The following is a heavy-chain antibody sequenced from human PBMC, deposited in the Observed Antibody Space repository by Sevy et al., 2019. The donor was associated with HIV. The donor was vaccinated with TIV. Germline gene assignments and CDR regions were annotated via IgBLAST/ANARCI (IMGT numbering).Heavy chain of an antibody. V-gene: IGHV4-59*01. J-gene: IGHJ4*02. CDR2: ISYSGST. CDR3: ATSRVITGTFDY. D-gene: IGHD1-20*01. Sequence: WETLSLTCTVSGGSISGYYWSWIRQPPGKALEWIGYISYSGSTNYNPSLKSRVTISVDTSKNEFSLKLSSVTAADTAVYYCATSRVITGTFDYWGQGTLVTVSS. CDR1: GGSISGYY.